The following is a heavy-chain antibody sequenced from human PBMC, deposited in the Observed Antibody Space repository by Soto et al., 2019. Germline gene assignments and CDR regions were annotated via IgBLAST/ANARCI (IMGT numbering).Heavy chain of an antibody. Sequence: EVQLVESGGGLVQPGGSLRLSCAASGFTFSSYSINWVRQAPGKGLEWFSYITSDSSTISYADSVKGRFTVSRDNAKNSLYLQMNSMRDEYTAVYYCARVVRGVYGMDVWGQGTSVTVSS. CDR1: GFTFSSYS. CDR3: ARVVRGVYGMDV. V-gene: IGHV3-48*02. CDR2: ITSDSSTI. J-gene: IGHJ6*02. D-gene: IGHD2-8*01.